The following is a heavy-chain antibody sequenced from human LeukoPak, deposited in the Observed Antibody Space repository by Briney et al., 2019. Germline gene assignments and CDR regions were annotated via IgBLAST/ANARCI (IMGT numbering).Heavy chain of an antibody. CDR2: INPNSGGT. J-gene: IGHJ4*02. D-gene: IGHD3-10*01. Sequence: ASVKVSCKASGYTFTGYYIRWVRQAPGQGLEWMGWINPNSGGTNYAQKFQGRVTMTRDTSISTAYMELSRLRSDDTAVYYCARKGSSGSGSYYNLAIDYWGQGTLVTVSS. CDR3: ARKGSSGSGSYYNLAIDY. V-gene: IGHV1-2*02. CDR1: GYTFTGYY.